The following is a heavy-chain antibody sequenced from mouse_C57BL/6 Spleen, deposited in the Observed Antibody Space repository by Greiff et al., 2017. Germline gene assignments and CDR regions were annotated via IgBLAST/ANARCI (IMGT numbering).Heavy chain of an antibody. CDR1: GYAFSSYW. J-gene: IGHJ2*01. CDR2: IYPGDGDT. CDR3: ARSSGNWARYFEY. D-gene: IGHD4-1*01. V-gene: IGHV1-80*01. Sequence: QVQLQQSGAELVKPGASVKISCKASGYAFSSYWMNWVQQRPGKGLEWIGQIYPGDGDTNYNGKFKGKATRTADKSSSTAYMQLSSLTSEDSAVDFCARSSGNWARYFEYRGHGTTLSVAS.